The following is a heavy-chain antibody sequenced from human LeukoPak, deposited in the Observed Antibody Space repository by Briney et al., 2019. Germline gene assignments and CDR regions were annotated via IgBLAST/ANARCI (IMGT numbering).Heavy chain of an antibody. J-gene: IGHJ4*02. CDR2: ISSSSSYI. D-gene: IGHD3/OR15-3a*01. CDR1: GFTFSSYS. V-gene: IGHV3-21*01. CDR3: ARDVQDWEFDY. Sequence: PGGSLRLSCAASGFTFSSYSMNWVRQAPGKGLGWVSSISSSSSYIYYADSVKGRFTISRDNAKNSLYLQMNSLRAEDTAVYYCARDVQDWEFDYWGQGTLVTVSS.